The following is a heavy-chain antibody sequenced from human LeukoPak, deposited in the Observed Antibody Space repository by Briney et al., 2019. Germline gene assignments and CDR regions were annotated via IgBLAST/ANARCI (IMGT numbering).Heavy chain of an antibody. CDR3: VRDRCSGWYYMDR. J-gene: IGHJ4*02. V-gene: IGHV3-23*01. Sequence: GGSLRLSCAASGFTFSIYAMSWVRQAPRKGLGWVSVINSNGATTFYANSVKGRFTISRDNSKNTVSLQMNRLRADDTAVYFCVRDRCSGWYYMDRWGQGALVTVSS. CDR2: INSNGATT. CDR1: GFTFSIYA. D-gene: IGHD6-19*01.